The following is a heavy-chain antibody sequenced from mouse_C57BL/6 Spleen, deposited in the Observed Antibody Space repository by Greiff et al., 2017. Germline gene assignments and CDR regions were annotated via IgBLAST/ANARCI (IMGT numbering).Heavy chain of an antibody. J-gene: IGHJ4*01. D-gene: IGHD2-4*01. CDR2: ISNGGGST. V-gene: IGHV5-12*01. CDR1: GFTFSDYS. CDR3: ARPDDYDVYAMDY. Sequence: EVQLVESGGGLVQPGGSLKLSCAASGFTFSDYSMYWVRQTPEKRLEWVSYISNGGGSTYYPDTVKGRFTISRDNAKNTLYLQMSRLKSEDTAMYYCARPDDYDVYAMDYWGQGTSVTVSS.